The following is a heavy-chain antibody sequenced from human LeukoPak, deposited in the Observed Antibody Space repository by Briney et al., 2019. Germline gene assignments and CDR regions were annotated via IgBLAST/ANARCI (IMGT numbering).Heavy chain of an antibody. J-gene: IGHJ5*02. CDR2: IWYDGSNK. V-gene: IGHV3-33*01. D-gene: IGHD6-6*01. Sequence: GGSLRLSCAASGFTFSSYGMHWVRQAPGKGLEWVAVIWYDGSNKYYADSVKGRFTISRDNSKNTLYLQMNSLRAEDTAVYYCARDRIAVPPLTHSNWFDPWGQGTLVTVSS. CDR1: GFTFSSYG. CDR3: ARDRIAVPPLTHSNWFDP.